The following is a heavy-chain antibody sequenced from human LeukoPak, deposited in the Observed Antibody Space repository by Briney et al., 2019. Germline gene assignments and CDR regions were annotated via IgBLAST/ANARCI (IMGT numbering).Heavy chain of an antibody. J-gene: IGHJ4*02. CDR3: ASLDGDYVDY. CDR1: GFTFSSYA. D-gene: IGHD4-17*01. Sequence: GGSLRLSCAASGFTFSSYAMHWVRQAPGKGLEWVAVISYDGSNKYYADSVKGRFTISRDNSKNTLYLQMNSLRAEDTAVYYCASLDGDYVDYWGQGTLVTVSS. CDR2: ISYDGSNK. V-gene: IGHV3-30-3*01.